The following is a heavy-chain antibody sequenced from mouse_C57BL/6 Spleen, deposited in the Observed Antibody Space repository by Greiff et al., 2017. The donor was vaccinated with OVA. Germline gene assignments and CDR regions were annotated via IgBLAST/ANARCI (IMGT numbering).Heavy chain of an antibody. Sequence: EVQGVESGPVLVKPGASVKMSCKASGYTFTDYYMNWVKQSHGKSLEWIGVINPYNGGPSYNQKFKGKATLTVDKSSSTAYMELNSLTSEDAAVYYGARGTTVVATEFDYWGQGTTLTVSS. D-gene: IGHD1-1*01. CDR1: GYTFTDYY. CDR3: ARGTTVVATEFDY. CDR2: INPYNGGP. J-gene: IGHJ2*01. V-gene: IGHV1-19*01.